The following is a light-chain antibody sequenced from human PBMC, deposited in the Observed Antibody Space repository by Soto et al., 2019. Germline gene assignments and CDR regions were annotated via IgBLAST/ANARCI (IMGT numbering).Light chain of an antibody. J-gene: IGLJ1*01. CDR1: SSNIGGNS. V-gene: IGLV1-51*01. CDR2: DDD. Sequence: QSVLTQPPSVSGAPGQRVNIACTGSSSNIGGNSVSWYQQLPGTAPKLLIYDDDKRPSGIPDRFSGSKSGTSATLGITGFQTGDEADYYCGSWDSSLSAYVFGTGTKVTVL. CDR3: GSWDSSLSAYV.